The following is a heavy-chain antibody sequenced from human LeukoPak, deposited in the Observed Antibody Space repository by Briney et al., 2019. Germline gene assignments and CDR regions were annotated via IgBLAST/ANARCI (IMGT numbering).Heavy chain of an antibody. D-gene: IGHD5-18*01. CDR2: INSDGSWT. CDR1: GNYW. V-gene: IGHV3-74*01. CDR3: ARTVDTAMVTIDY. Sequence: PGGSRRLSCAASGNYWMHWVRQAPGKGLVWVSHINSDGSWTSYADSVKGRFTISRDNSKNTLYLQINSLRAEDTAIYYCARTVDTAMVTIDYWGQGTLVTVSS. J-gene: IGHJ4*02.